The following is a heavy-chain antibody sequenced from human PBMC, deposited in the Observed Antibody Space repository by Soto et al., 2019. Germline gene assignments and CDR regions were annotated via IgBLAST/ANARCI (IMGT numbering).Heavy chain of an antibody. CDR3: ARVRLQLEWLFGWFDP. CDR1: GGTFSSYA. V-gene: IGHV1-69*01. CDR2: IIPIFGTA. Sequence: QVQLVQSGAEVKKPGSSVKVSSKASGGTFSSYAISWVRQAPGQGLEWMGGIIPIFGTANYAQKFQGRVAITADESTSTAYMELSSLRSEDTAVYYCARVRLQLEWLFGWFDPWGHGTLVTVSS. D-gene: IGHD3-3*01. J-gene: IGHJ5*02.